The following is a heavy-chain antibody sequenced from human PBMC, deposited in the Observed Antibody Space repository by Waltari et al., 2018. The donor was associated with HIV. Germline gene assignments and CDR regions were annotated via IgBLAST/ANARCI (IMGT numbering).Heavy chain of an antibody. CDR3: AREGKYCSSTSCYGDRSYYAFDI. Sequence: QVQLVQSGAEVKKPGASVKVSCKASGYTFTSYAMHWLRQAPGQRLEWMGWINGGNGNTKYSQKLQGRVTITRDTSASTAYMELSSLRSEDTAVYYCAREGKYCSSTSCYGDRSYYAFDIWGQGTMVTVSS. V-gene: IGHV1-3*01. D-gene: IGHD2-2*01. J-gene: IGHJ3*02. CDR2: INGGNGNT. CDR1: GYTFTSYA.